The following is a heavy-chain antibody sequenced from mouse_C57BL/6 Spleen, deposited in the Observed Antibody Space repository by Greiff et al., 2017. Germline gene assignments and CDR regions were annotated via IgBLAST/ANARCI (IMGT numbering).Heavy chain of an antibody. CDR3: ARHGYDGYYDAMDY. CDR2: IWSDGST. Sequence: QVQLKQSGPGLVAPSQSLSITCTVSGFSLTSYGVHWVRQPPGKGLEWLVVIWSDGSTTYNSALKSRLSISKDNSKSQVFLKMNSLQTDDTAMYYCARHGYDGYYDAMDYWGQGTSVTVSS. D-gene: IGHD2-3*01. V-gene: IGHV2-6-1*01. J-gene: IGHJ4*01. CDR1: GFSLTSYG.